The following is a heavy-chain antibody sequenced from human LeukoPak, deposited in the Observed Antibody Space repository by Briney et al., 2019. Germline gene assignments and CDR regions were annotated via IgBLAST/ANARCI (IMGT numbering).Heavy chain of an antibody. J-gene: IGHJ4*02. V-gene: IGHV4-39*07. CDR1: GDSISSSSYY. CDR2: IYYSGST. CDR3: ARSIVGATEGAIDY. Sequence: SETLSLTCTVSGDSISSSSYYWGWIRQSPGRGLEWIGSIYYSGSTYYNPALKSRVTISVDTSKNQFSLKLSSVTAADTAVYYCARSIVGATEGAIDYWGQGTLVTVPS. D-gene: IGHD1-26*01.